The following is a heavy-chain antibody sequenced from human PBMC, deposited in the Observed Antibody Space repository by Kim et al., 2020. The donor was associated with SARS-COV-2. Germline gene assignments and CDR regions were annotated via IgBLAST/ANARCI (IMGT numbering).Heavy chain of an antibody. Sequence: SNPSLKRRFTIAVDTSKNEFSQKMSSVTASDTAVYYCATYMVRGAYYFDYWGQGTLVTVSS. CDR3: ATYMVRGAYYFDY. V-gene: IGHV4-39*01. D-gene: IGHD3-10*01. J-gene: IGHJ4*02.